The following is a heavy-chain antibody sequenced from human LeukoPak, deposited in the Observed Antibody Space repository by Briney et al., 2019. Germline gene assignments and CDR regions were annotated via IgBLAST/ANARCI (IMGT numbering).Heavy chain of an antibody. D-gene: IGHD5-12*01. CDR2: IYYSGST. Sequence: PSETLSLTCTVSGGSISSSSYYWGWIRQPPGKGLEWIGSIYYSGSTYYNPSLKSRVTISVDTSKNQFSLKLSSVTAADTAVYYCARGNIGNIVATIYAFDIWGQGTMVTVSS. V-gene: IGHV4-39*07. J-gene: IGHJ3*02. CDR3: ARGNIGNIVATIYAFDI. CDR1: GGSISSSSYY.